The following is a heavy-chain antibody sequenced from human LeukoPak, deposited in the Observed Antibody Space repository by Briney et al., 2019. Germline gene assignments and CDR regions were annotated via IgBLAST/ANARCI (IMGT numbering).Heavy chain of an antibody. D-gene: IGHD3-10*01. Sequence: GGSLRLSCAASGFTFSSYAMHWVRQAPGKGLEWVAVISYDGSNKYYADSVKGRFTISRDNSKNTLYLQMNSLRAEDTAVYYCASLWFGELSDFDHWGQGTLVTVSS. J-gene: IGHJ4*02. CDR3: ASLWFGELSDFDH. V-gene: IGHV3-30*04. CDR1: GFTFSSYA. CDR2: ISYDGSNK.